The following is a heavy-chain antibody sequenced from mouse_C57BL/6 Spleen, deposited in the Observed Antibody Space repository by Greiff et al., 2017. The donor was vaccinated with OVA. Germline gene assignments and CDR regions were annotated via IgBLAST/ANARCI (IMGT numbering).Heavy chain of an antibody. CDR3: ARAGGLLNYFDY. D-gene: IGHD2-3*01. Sequence: VKLQESGPELVKPGASVKISCKASVYAFSSSWLNWVKQRPGTGLEWIGRIYPGDGDTNYNGKFKGKATLTADKSSSTAYMQLSSLTSEDSAVYFCARAGGLLNYFDYWGQGTTLTVSS. CDR1: VYAFSSSW. CDR2: IYPGDGDT. V-gene: IGHV1-82*01. J-gene: IGHJ2*01.